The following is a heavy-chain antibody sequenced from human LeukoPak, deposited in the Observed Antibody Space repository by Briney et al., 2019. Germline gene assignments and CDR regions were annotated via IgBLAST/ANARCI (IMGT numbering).Heavy chain of an antibody. D-gene: IGHD3-22*01. CDR1: GVSISNYY. J-gene: IGHJ3*02. Sequence: SETLSLTCTVPGVSISNYYWSWIRQPAGKGLEWIGRIYSSGSTNYNPSLKSRVTMSVDTSKNQFSLKLSSVTAADTAVYYCARQAYDTGYDAFDIWGQGTIVTVSS. V-gene: IGHV4-4*07. CDR2: IYSSGST. CDR3: ARQAYDTGYDAFDI.